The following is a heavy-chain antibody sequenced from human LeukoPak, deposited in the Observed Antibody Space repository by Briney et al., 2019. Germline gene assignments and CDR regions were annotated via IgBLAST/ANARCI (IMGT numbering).Heavy chain of an antibody. Sequence: SETLSLTCAVSGGSISSSNWWSWVRQPPGKGLEWIGEIYHSGSTNYNPSLKSRVTISVDKSKNQFSLKLSSVTAADTAVYYCARLGSEGSGSYSHRDAFDIWGQGTMVTVSS. CDR2: IYHSGST. CDR1: GGSISSSNW. V-gene: IGHV4-4*02. J-gene: IGHJ3*02. CDR3: ARLGSEGSGSYSHRDAFDI. D-gene: IGHD3-10*01.